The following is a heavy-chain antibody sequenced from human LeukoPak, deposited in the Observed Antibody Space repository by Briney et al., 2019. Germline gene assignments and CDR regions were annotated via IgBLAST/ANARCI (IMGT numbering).Heavy chain of an antibody. CDR2: VSFDGNSE. J-gene: IGHJ6*02. CDR3: AKESYSNFARFHHRGMDV. V-gene: IGHV3-30*18. D-gene: IGHD4-11*01. Sequence: PGRSLRLSCAVSGFTFSRYGMHWVRQAPGKGLEWVAVVSFDGNSEYYGDSVKGRFTISRDNSKNTLYLQMNSLRAEDTAIYYCAKESYSNFARFHHRGMDVWGQGTTVTVSS. CDR1: GFTFSRYG.